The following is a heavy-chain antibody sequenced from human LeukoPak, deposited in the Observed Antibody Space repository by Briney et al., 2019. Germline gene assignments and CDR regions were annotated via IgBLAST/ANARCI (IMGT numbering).Heavy chain of an antibody. D-gene: IGHD2-15*01. V-gene: IGHV3-23*01. CDR2: ISGSGGST. J-gene: IGHJ4*02. CDR1: GVTFSSYA. CDR3: VGGYCSGGSCYFDY. Sequence: GGSLRLSCAASGVTFSSYAMSWVRQAPGKGLEWVSAISGSGGSTYYADSVKGRFTISRDNSKSTLYLQMNSLRAEDTAVYYCVGGYCSGGSCYFDYWGQGTLVTVSS.